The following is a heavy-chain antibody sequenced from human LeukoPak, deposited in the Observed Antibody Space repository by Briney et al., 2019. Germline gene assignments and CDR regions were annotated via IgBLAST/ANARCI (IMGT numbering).Heavy chain of an antibody. V-gene: IGHV1-46*01. CDR1: GYTFTSYY. D-gene: IGHD3-22*01. J-gene: IGHJ4*02. Sequence: GASVKVSCKASGYTFTSYYMHWVRQAPGQGLEWMGIINPSGGSTSYAQKFQGRVTMTRDTSTSTVYMELSSLRSEDTAVYYCARSLSPDSSGYSRAFDYWGQGTLVTVSS. CDR2: INPSGGST. CDR3: ARSLSPDSSGYSRAFDY.